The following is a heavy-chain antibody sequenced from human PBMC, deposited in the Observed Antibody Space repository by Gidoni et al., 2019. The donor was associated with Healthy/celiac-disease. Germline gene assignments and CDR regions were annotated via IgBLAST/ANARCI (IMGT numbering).Heavy chain of an antibody. V-gene: IGHV3-23*01. Sequence: EVQLLESGGGLVQPGGSMRLSCAASGFTFSGYAMSGVRQAPGKGLEWVSAISGSGGSTDYADAVKGRFTISRDNSKNTLYLQMNSLRAEDTAVYYCAKALGSSSGLSVGAFDIWGQGTMVTVSS. D-gene: IGHD6-19*01. CDR2: ISGSGGST. J-gene: IGHJ3*02. CDR1: GFTFSGYA. CDR3: AKALGSSSGLSVGAFDI.